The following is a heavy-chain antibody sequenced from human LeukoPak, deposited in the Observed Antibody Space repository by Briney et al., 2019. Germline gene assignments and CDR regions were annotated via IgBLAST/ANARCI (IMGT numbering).Heavy chain of an antibody. V-gene: IGHV6-1*01. Sequence: SQTLSLTCAISGDSVSSNSAAWNWIRQSPSRGLEWLGRTYYRSKWYNDYAVSVKSRITINPDTSKNQFSLQLNSVTPEDTAVYYCARRVYGWTEQRHSYYFDYWGQGTLVTVSS. D-gene: IGHD1/OR15-1a*01. CDR3: ARRVYGWTEQRHSYYFDY. CDR2: TYYRSKWYN. J-gene: IGHJ4*02. CDR1: GDSVSSNSAA.